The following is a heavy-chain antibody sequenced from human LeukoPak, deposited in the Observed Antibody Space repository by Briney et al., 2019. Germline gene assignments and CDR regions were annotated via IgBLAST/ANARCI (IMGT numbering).Heavy chain of an antibody. CDR3: AREQSVVPAANNWFDP. CDR2: INPSGGST. V-gene: IGHV1-46*01. J-gene: IGHJ5*02. D-gene: IGHD2-2*01. CDR1: GYTFTSYY. Sequence: APVKVSCKASGYTFTSYYMHWVRQAPGQGLEWMGIINPSGGSTSYAQKFQGRVTMTRDTSTSTVYMELSSLRSEDTAVYHCAREQSVVPAANNWFDPWGQGTLVTVSS.